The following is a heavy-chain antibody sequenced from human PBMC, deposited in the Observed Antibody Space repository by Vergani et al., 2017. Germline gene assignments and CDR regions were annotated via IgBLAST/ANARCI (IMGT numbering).Heavy chain of an antibody. Sequence: QVQLVESEGGVVQPGRSLILSCVASGFTFSSHGMHWVRQAPGKGLEWVAVIWYDGSNKYYGDSVKGRFTISRDNSKNTLYLQMNSLRVEDTAVYYCARWGNEKRLDSGGQGTLVTVSS. J-gene: IGHJ5*01. CDR3: ARWGNEKRLDS. D-gene: IGHD1-1*01. CDR1: GFTFSSHG. CDR2: IWYDGSNK. V-gene: IGHV3-33*01.